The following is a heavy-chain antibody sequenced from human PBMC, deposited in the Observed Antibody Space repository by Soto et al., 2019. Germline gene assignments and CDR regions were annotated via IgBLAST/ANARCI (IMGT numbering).Heavy chain of an antibody. Sequence: QVQLVQSGAEVKKPGASVKVSCKASGYTFTGYYMHWVRQAPGQGLEWMGWINPNSGGTNYAQKFQGWVTRTRDTSISTAYMELSRLRSDDTAVYYCARAPSNTYCSSTSCYVGYYYMDVWGKGTTVTVSS. V-gene: IGHV1-2*04. J-gene: IGHJ6*03. CDR3: ARAPSNTYCSSTSCYVGYYYMDV. CDR1: GYTFTGYY. D-gene: IGHD2-2*01. CDR2: INPNSGGT.